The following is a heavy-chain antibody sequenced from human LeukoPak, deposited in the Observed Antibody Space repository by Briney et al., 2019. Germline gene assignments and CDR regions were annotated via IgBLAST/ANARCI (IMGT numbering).Heavy chain of an antibody. V-gene: IGHV1-46*01. CDR2: INPSGGRT. Sequence: GASVKVSCKASGYTFTNYYIHWVRQAPGQGLEWMGIINPSGGRTSYAQKFQGRVTMTRDTSTSTVYMDLSSLRSEDTALYYCARSIAAAGVSDYWGQGTLVTVSS. CDR3: ARSIAAAGVSDY. J-gene: IGHJ4*02. D-gene: IGHD6-13*01. CDR1: GYTFTNYY.